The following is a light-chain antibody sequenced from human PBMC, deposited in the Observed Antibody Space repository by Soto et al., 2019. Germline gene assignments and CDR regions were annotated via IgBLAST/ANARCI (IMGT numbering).Light chain of an antibody. J-gene: IGKJ1*01. CDR1: QSISSW. V-gene: IGKV1-5*03. CDR3: QQYNSYPRT. CDR2: KAS. Sequence: DIQMTQSPSTLSASVGDRVTITCRASQSISSWLAWYQQKPGKAPKLLIYKASSLESGVQSRFSGSGSGTEFTLTIRSLQPDDFATYYCQQYNSYPRTFGQGTKVDI.